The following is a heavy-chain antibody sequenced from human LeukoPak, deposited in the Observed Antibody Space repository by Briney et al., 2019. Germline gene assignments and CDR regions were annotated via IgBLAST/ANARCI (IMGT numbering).Heavy chain of an antibody. D-gene: IGHD4-23*01. CDR3: GRVTLYAFDI. CDR2: ISPSGGST. V-gene: IGHV1-46*01. Sequence: ASVKVSCKASGNTFGSYFIHWVRQAPGQGLEWMGIISPSGGSTSYAQEFQGRVTMTRDTSTSTVYMELSSLRSEGTAVYYCGRVTLYAFDIWGQGTMVTVSS. CDR1: GNTFGSYF. J-gene: IGHJ3*02.